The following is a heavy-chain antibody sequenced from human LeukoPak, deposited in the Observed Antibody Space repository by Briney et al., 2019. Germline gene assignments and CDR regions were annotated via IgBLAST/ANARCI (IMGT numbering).Heavy chain of an antibody. V-gene: IGHV3-21*01. J-gene: IGHJ5*02. CDR3: ARSPYYYDSSGYHPPNWFDP. CDR2: ISTSSSYI. CDR1: GFTLSSYA. D-gene: IGHD3-22*01. Sequence: KPGGSLRLSCAASGFTLSSYAMSWVRQAPGKGLDWVSYISTSSSYIYYADSVKGRFTISRDNSKNTLYLQMNSLRAEDTAVYYCARSPYYYDSSGYHPPNWFDPWGQGTLVTVSS.